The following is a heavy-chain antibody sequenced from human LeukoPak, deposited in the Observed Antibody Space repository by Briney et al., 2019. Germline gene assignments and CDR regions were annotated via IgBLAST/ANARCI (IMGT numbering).Heavy chain of an antibody. V-gene: IGHV3-66*01. Sequence: GGSLRLSCAASGFTVSSNYMSWVRQAPGKGLEWVSVIYSGGSTYYADSVKGRFTISRDNSKNTLYMQMNSLRAEGTAVYYCARDKQQLVFDYWGQGTLVTVSS. CDR1: GFTVSSNY. D-gene: IGHD6-13*01. J-gene: IGHJ4*02. CDR3: ARDKQQLVFDY. CDR2: IYSGGST.